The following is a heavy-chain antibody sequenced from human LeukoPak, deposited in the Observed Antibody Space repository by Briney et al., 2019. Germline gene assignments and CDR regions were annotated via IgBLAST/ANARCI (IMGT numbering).Heavy chain of an antibody. D-gene: IGHD1-26*01. J-gene: IGHJ4*02. Sequence: ASVKVSCKTSGYNFTNYYMHWVRQAPGHGLEWMGIMNPSGDTTTYAEKFQGRVTMTRDTSTSTVYMELSSLKSEDTAVYYCARGQRLSGNYFLGGQWGQGTLVTVSS. CDR3: ARGQRLSGNYFLGGQ. V-gene: IGHV1-46*01. CDR1: GYNFTNYY. CDR2: MNPSGDTT.